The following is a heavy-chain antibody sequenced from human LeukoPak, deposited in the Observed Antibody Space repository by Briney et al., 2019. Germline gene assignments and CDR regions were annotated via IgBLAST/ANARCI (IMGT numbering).Heavy chain of an antibody. CDR2: ISWNSGSI. Sequence: GRSLRLSCAASGFTFDDYAMHWVRQAPGKGLGWVSGISWNSGSIGYADSVKGRFTISRDNAKNSLYLQMNSLRAEDTALYYCAKEADYGPVDYWGQGTLVTVSS. J-gene: IGHJ4*02. CDR3: AKEADYGPVDY. D-gene: IGHD4-17*01. CDR1: GFTFDDYA. V-gene: IGHV3-9*01.